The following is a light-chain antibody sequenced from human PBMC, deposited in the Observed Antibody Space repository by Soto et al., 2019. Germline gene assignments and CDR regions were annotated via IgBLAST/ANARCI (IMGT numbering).Light chain of an antibody. CDR2: GAS. Sequence: EIVLTQSPGTLSLSPGEGATLSCRASQSLSSSYLAWYQQKPGQAPRLLIYGASSRATGIPDRFSGSVSGTDFTLTISRLEPEDFAVYYCQQFDISSWPFGQGTKV. V-gene: IGKV3-20*01. CDR3: QQFDISSWP. J-gene: IGKJ1*01. CDR1: QSLSSSY.